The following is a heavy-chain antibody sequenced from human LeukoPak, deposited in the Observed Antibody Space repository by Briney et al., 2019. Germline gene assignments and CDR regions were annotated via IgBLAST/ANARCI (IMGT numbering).Heavy chain of an antibody. V-gene: IGHV3-30-3*01. CDR3: ARGGDIVVVLTFDY. CDR2: ISYDGSNK. D-gene: IGHD2-2*01. Sequence: GGSLRLSCAASGFTFSSYAMHWVRQAPGKGLEWVAVISYDGSNKYYADSVKGRFTISRDNSKNTPYLQMNSLRAEDTAVYYCARGGDIVVVLTFDYWGQGTLVTVSS. J-gene: IGHJ4*02. CDR1: GFTFSSYA.